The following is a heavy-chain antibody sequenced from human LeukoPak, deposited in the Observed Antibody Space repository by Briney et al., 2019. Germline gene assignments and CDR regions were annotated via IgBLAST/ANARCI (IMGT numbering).Heavy chain of an antibody. V-gene: IGHV1-46*01. CDR3: ARASVTTGVGNY. J-gene: IGHJ4*02. CDR2: INPSGGGT. CDR1: GYTFTTYH. Sequence: VASVKVSCKASGYTFTTYHMHWVRQAPGQGLEWMGIINPSGGGTSYAQKFQGRVAMTRDTSTSTVYMELSSLRSEDTAVYYCARASVTTGVGNYWGQGTLVTVSS. D-gene: IGHD4-23*01.